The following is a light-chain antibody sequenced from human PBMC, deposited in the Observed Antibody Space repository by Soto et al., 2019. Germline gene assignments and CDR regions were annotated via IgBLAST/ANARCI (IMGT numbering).Light chain of an antibody. V-gene: IGLV2-14*01. Sequence: QSALAQPSSVSGSPGQSITISCTGTSTDVGGYNYVSWYQHHPGKGPKLIIYEVNNRPSGVSDRFSGSKSGNKASLTISNLEAEDESDYYCGSYTSTDTPFVFGTGTKSPS. CDR1: STDVGGYNY. CDR2: EVN. J-gene: IGLJ1*01. CDR3: GSYTSTDTPFV.